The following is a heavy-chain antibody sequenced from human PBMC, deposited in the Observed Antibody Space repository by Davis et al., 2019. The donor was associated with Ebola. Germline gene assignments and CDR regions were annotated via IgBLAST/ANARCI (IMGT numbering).Heavy chain of an antibody. CDR3: VRGRPITMIVVEYAFDI. V-gene: IGHV3-53*01. CDR2: IYSGGST. CDR1: GFTVSSNY. D-gene: IGHD3-22*01. J-gene: IGHJ3*02. Sequence: PGGSLRLSCAASGFTVSSNYMSWVRQAPGKGLEWVSVIYSGGSTYYADSVKGRFTISRDNSKNTLYLQMNSLRAEDTAVYYCVRGRPITMIVVEYAFDIWGQGTMVTVSS.